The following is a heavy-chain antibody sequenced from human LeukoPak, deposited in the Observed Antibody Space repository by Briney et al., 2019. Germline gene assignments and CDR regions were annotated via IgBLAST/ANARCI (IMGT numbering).Heavy chain of an antibody. V-gene: IGHV3-23*01. J-gene: IGHJ4*02. Sequence: GGSLRLSCAASGFTFSSYAMHWVRQAPGKGLEWVSGISGSGGSTYYADSVKGRFTISRDNSKNTLYLQMNSLRAEDTAVYYCAKALRAYYFDYWGQGTLVTVSS. CDR2: ISGSGGST. CDR1: GFTFSSYA. CDR3: AKALRAYYFDY.